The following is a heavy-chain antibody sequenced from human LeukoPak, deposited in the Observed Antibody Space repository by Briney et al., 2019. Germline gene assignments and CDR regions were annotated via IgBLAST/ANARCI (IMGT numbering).Heavy chain of an antibody. V-gene: IGHV4-34*01. CDR3: ASPWDF. J-gene: IGHJ4*02. Sequence: SETLSLTCAVYGGSFSGYYWGWIRQPPGKGLEWIGEINHSGSTNYNPSLKSRVTISVDTSKDQFSLKLSSVTAADTAVYYCASPWDFWGQETLVTVSS. CDR1: GGSFSGYY. CDR2: INHSGST.